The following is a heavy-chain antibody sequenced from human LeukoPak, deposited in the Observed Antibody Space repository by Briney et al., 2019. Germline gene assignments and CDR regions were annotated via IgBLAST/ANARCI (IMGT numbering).Heavy chain of an antibody. V-gene: IGHV1-18*01. J-gene: IGHJ4*02. CDR3: ARGVRGYYDSSGYYYDY. CDR2: SSAYNGNT. Sequence: SVKVSCKPSGYTLTSYGISWVRQAPGHGLECRGWSSAYNGNTNYAQNLQGRVTITADKSTSTAYMELSSLRSEDTAVYYCARGVRGYYDSSGYYYDYWGQGTLVTVSS. CDR1: GYTLTSYG. D-gene: IGHD3-22*01.